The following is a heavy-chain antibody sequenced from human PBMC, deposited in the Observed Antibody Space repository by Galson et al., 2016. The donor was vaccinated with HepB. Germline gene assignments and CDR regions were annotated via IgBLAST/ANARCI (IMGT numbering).Heavy chain of an antibody. Sequence: SVKVSCKAAGSTFTSYGIAWIRQAPGQGLEWMGRVSAYNGKTNYAQRFQDRVTMTTDTFTTTVYMELKSLRLDDTAVYYCAREWFGSSWYNWFDPWGQGTLVTASS. V-gene: IGHV1-18*01. CDR2: VSAYNGKT. CDR1: GSTFTSYG. D-gene: IGHD2-2*01. J-gene: IGHJ5*02. CDR3: AREWFGSSWYNWFDP.